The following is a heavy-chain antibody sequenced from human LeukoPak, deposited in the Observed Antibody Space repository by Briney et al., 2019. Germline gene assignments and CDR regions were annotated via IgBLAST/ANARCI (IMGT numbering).Heavy chain of an antibody. CDR2: IYHDGTT. CDR3: ARELTGTGGSL. J-gene: IGHJ4*02. Sequence: SETLSLTCTVSGYSISTGYYWGWIRQPPGKGLEWIASIYHDGTTYYNPSLKSRVAISVDTSKNQFSLKLSSMTAADTAVYYCARELTGTGGSLWGQGTLATVSS. D-gene: IGHD2-15*01. V-gene: IGHV4-38-2*02. CDR1: GYSISTGYY.